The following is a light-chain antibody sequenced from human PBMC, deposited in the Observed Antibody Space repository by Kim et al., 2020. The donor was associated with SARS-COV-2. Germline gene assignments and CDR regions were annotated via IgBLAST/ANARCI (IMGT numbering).Light chain of an antibody. V-gene: IGLV2-14*03. CDR1: SSDVGGYNY. Sequence: ITISCTGTSSDVGGYNYVSWYQQHPGKAPKLMIYDVSNRPSGVSNRFSGSKSGNTASLTISGLQAEDEADYYCSSYTSSSTVVFGGGTKLTVL. CDR3: SSYTSSSTVV. CDR2: DVS. J-gene: IGLJ2*01.